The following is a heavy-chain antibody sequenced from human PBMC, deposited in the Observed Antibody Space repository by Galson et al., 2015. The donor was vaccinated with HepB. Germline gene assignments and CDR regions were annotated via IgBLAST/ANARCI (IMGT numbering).Heavy chain of an antibody. V-gene: IGHV3-30*03. J-gene: IGHJ6*02. D-gene: IGHD3-10*01. CDR3: SYGLGTYGMDV. CDR1: GFTFSSYD. Sequence: SLRLSCAASGFTFSSYDMHWVRQAPGKGLEWVAVISYDGSNTYYGDSVKGRFTISRDNSKNTLYLQMNSLRAEDTAVYYCSYGLGTYGMDVWGQGTTVTVSS. CDR2: ISYDGSNT.